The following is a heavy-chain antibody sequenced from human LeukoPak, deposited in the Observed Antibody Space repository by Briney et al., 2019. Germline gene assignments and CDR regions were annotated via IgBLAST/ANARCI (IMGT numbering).Heavy chain of an antibody. D-gene: IGHD1-1*01. V-gene: IGHV3-48*02. Sequence: GGSLRLSCEASGFTFSAYAMTWVRQAPGKGLEWLSYINKSSGAIYYADSVKGRFTISRDNAKNSLYLQMNSLRDEDTAVYYCARDPGRLDRGNDYYYGMDVWGQGTTVTVSS. J-gene: IGHJ6*02. CDR1: GFTFSAYA. CDR2: INKSSGAI. CDR3: ARDPGRLDRGNDYYYGMDV.